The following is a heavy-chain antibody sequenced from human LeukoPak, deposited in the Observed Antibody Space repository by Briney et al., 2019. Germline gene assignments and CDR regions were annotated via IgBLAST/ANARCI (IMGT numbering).Heavy chain of an antibody. D-gene: IGHD3-10*01. Sequence: PGGSLRLSCAVSGITFSSSWMHWVRQAPGKGLVWVSRINNDGTSTTYADSVKGRFTISRDNAKNSLYLQMNSLRAEDTAVYYCARVSSKATVRGLITKKNYYYYYMDVWGKGTTVTISS. V-gene: IGHV3-74*01. J-gene: IGHJ6*03. CDR2: INNDGTST. CDR3: ARVSSKATVRGLITKKNYYYYYMDV. CDR1: GITFSSSW.